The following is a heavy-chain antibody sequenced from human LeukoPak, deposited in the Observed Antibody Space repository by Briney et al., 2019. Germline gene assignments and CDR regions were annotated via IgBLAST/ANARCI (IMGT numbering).Heavy chain of an antibody. CDR1: GFTFSDYY. CDR3: ARGSYLITFGGLIV. CDR2: IGSSNTI. D-gene: IGHD3-16*02. Sequence: GGSLRLSCAASGFTFSDYYMSWIGQAPGKGLEWLSYIGSSNTIYSADSVKGRFTISRDNAKNSLYLQMNRLRAEDTAVYYCARGSYLITFGGLIVWGQGTLVTVSS. J-gene: IGHJ4*02. V-gene: IGHV3-11*04.